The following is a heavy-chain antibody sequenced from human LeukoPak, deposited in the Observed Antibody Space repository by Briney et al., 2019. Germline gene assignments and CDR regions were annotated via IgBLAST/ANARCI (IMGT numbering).Heavy chain of an antibody. CDR2: IKQDGSEK. D-gene: IGHD3-9*01. CDR3: ARDSLGVLRYFDAPRDAFDI. J-gene: IGHJ3*02. CDR1: GFTFSSYW. Sequence: GGSLRLSCAASGFTFSSYWMSWVRQAPGKGLEWVANIKQDGSEKYYVDSVKGRFTISRDNAKNSLYLQMNSLRAEDTAVYYCARDSLGVLRYFDAPRDAFDIWGQGTMVTVSS. V-gene: IGHV3-7*01.